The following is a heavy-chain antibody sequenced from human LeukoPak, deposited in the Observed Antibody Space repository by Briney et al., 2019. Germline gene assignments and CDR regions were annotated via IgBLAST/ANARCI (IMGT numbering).Heavy chain of an antibody. Sequence: SQTLALTCAIFGDSISSNSSWNWIRQSPSRGLEWLGRTYYRSKWYNDYVVSVKSRININPDTSKNQFSLQLNSVTPDDTALYYCARGGQGDGYSADEAFDIWGQGTMVTVS. CDR3: ARGGQGDGYSADEAFDI. CDR2: TYYRSKWYN. V-gene: IGHV6-1*01. CDR1: GDSISSNSS. J-gene: IGHJ3*02. D-gene: IGHD5-18*01.